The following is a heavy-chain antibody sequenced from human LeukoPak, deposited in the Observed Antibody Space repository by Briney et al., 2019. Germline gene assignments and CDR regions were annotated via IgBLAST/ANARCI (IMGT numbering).Heavy chain of an antibody. CDR3: ARESDGELLKPRLLGMDV. CDR2: ISSSSSYI. Sequence: GGSLRLSCAASGFTFSSYSMNWVRQAPGKGLEWVSSISSSSSYIYYADSVKGRFTISRDNAKNSLYLQMNSLRAEDTAVYYCARESDGELLKPRLLGMDVRGQGTTVTVSS. D-gene: IGHD1-7*01. CDR1: GFTFSSYS. J-gene: IGHJ6*02. V-gene: IGHV3-21*01.